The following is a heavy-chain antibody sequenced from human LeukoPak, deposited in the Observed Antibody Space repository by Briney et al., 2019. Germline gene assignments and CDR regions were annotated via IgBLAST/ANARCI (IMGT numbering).Heavy chain of an antibody. Sequence: GGSLRLSCAASAFIFSSYSMNWVRQAPGKGLEWVSYISSSSSTIYYADSVKSRFTISRDNAKNSLYLQMNSLRAEDTAVYYCASGWLGVFDYWGQGTLVTVSS. J-gene: IGHJ4*02. CDR1: AFIFSSYS. CDR3: ASGWLGVFDY. CDR2: ISSSSSTI. V-gene: IGHV3-48*01. D-gene: IGHD6-19*01.